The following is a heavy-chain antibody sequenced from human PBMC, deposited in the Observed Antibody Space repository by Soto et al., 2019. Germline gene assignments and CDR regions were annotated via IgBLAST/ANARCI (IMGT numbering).Heavy chain of an antibody. CDR1: GGSISSGGYY. CDR2: VHHSGST. Sequence: VQLQESGPGLVKPSETLSLTCSVSGGSISSGGYYWSWIRQHPGKGLEWIGYVHHSGSTYYSPSLYSRVTLSIDTSKNHFSLKPSSVTAADTAVYYCARDYDFIQGALDIWGQGTMVIVSS. D-gene: IGHD3-16*01. V-gene: IGHV4-31*03. J-gene: IGHJ3*02. CDR3: ARDYDFIQGALDI.